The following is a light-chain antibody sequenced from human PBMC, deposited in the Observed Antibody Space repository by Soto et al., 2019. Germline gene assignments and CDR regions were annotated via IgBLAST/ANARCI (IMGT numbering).Light chain of an antibody. CDR3: QQYGSSPQT. CDR2: GAS. Sequence: EIVLTQSPGTLSLSTEERATLSCRASQSVSSSYLAWYQQKPGQAPRLLIYGASSRATGIPDRFSGSGSGTDFTLTISRLEPEDFAVYYCQQYGSSPQTFGQGTKVDIK. J-gene: IGKJ1*01. V-gene: IGKV3-20*01. CDR1: QSVSSSY.